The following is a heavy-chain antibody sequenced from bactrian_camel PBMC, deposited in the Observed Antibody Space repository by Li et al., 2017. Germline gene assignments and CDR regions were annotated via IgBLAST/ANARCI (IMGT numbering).Heavy chain of an antibody. J-gene: IGHJ6*01. CDR2: IDSSGRT. CDR1: GFTFSTYG. CDR3: AIRGVYSAYGSRDFSY. V-gene: IGHV3S40*01. D-gene: IGHD4*01. Sequence: VQLVESGGGLVQPGGSLRLSCAASGFTFSTYGMSWVRQAPGKGLEWVSTIDSSGRTNYTDSVAGRVIITRDNAENTLNLQMNSLKPEDTAVYYCAIRGVYSAYGSRDFSYWGQGTQVTVS.